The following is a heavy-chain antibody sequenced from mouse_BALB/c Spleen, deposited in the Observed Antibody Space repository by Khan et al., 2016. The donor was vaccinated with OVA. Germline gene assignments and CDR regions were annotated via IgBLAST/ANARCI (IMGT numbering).Heavy chain of an antibody. CDR1: GYTFINYW. J-gene: IGHJ2*01. Sequence: QVQLQQSGAELAKPGASVKMSCKASGYTFINYWILWVKQRPGQGLESIGYINPSTGYTEYNQNFKDKATLTADKSSSTAYMQLSSLTSEDSAVYYCARRGLRWDFDYWGQGTTLTVSS. D-gene: IGHD1-1*01. V-gene: IGHV1-7*01. CDR2: INPSTGYT. CDR3: ARRGLRWDFDY.